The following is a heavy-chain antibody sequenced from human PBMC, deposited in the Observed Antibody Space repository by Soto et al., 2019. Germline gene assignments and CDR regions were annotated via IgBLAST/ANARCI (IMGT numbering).Heavy chain of an antibody. J-gene: IGHJ3*01. CDR1: GYTFTRYW. V-gene: IGHV5-51*01. Sequence: PGESLKISCKGSGYTFTRYWIGWLRQMPGKGLEWMGIIYPGDSDTRYSPSFQGQVTISADKSISTAYLQWSSLKASDTAMYYYAKLPLIVRASDALDFWGKGTMATVS. D-gene: IGHD1-26*01. CDR3: AKLPLIVRASDALDF. CDR2: IYPGDSDT.